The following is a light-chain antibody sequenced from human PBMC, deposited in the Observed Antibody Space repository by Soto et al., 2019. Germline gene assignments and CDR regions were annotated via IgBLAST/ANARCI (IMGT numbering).Light chain of an antibody. CDR2: DVT. CDR1: KEVAIYNR. CDR3: GLHTIAENVV. J-gene: IGLJ2*01. V-gene: IGLV2-18*01. Sequence: SSLTHPPSFSVWPGHSFTISCTGTKEVAIYNRVSWYLQTPGTSPKLLLYDVTKRASGISDRFSGSKSGNTASLTISGLKDEDEGDYYCGLHTIAENVVIGGATK.